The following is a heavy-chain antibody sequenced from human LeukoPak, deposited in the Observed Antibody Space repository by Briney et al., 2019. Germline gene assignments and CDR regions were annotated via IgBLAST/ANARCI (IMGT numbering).Heavy chain of an antibody. CDR3: AKDLGVAVRPFSLFY. CDR1: GYTFTGYY. Sequence: ASVKVSCKASGYTFTGYYMHWVRQAPGQGPEWMGWINPKSGVTNYAQKFQGRVTMASDTSISTAYMNFSRLRSDDTAMYYCAKDLGVAVRPFSLFYWGQGTLVTVSS. J-gene: IGHJ4*02. D-gene: IGHD6-6*01. CDR2: INPKSGVT. V-gene: IGHV1-2*02.